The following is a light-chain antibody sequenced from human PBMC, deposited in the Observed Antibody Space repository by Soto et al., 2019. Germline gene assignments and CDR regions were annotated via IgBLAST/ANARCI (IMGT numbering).Light chain of an antibody. CDR1: SGHSSYI. J-gene: IGLJ3*02. Sequence: QAVVTQSSSASASLGSSVKLTCTLSSGHSSYIIAWHQQQPGKAPRYLMNLEGSGNYNKGSGVPDRFSGSSSGADRYLTISNLPFEDEADYCCATWDSNTRVFGGGTKLTVL. CDR3: ATWDSNTRV. CDR2: LEGSGNY. V-gene: IGLV4-60*02.